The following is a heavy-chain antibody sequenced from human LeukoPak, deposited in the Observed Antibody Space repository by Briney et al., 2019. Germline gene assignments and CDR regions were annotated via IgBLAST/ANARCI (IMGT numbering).Heavy chain of an antibody. J-gene: IGHJ4*02. CDR2: IYTSGST. CDR1: GGSISSYY. D-gene: IGHD3-16*01. CDR3: AREAYDYVWGSYQLDY. V-gene: IGHV4-4*07. Sequence: SETLSLTCTVSGGSISSYYWSWIRQPAGKGLEWIGRIYTSGSTNYNPSLKSRVTMSVDTSKNQFSLKLSSVTAADTAVYYSAREAYDYVWGSYQLDYWGQGTLVTVSS.